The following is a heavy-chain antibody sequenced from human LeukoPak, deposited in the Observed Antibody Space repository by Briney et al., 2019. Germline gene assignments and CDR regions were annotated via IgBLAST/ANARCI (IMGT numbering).Heavy chain of an antibody. CDR3: ARDYDFWSGYYSPTRGYFGY. D-gene: IGHD3-3*01. CDR2: ISSSGAIT. V-gene: IGHV3-23*01. CDR1: GFTFSSYA. Sequence: GGSLRLSCAASGFTFSSYAMSWVRQAPGKGLEWVSAISSSGAITYYADSVKGRFTISRDNSKNTLYLQMDSLRAEDTAVYYCARDYDFWSGYYSPTRGYFGYWGQGTLATVSS. J-gene: IGHJ4*02.